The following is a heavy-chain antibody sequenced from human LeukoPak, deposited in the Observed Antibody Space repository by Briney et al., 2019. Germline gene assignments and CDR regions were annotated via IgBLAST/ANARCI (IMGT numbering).Heavy chain of an antibody. CDR3: AKDRGWQYADYETVAVEH. D-gene: IGHD4-17*01. V-gene: IGHV1-18*01. J-gene: IGHJ4*02. CDR2: INAYNGNT. CDR1: GYTFTSYG. Sequence: ASVKVSCKASGYTFTSYGISWVRQAPGQGLEWMGWINAYNGNTNYAQKLQGRVTMTTDTSTSTAYMELRSLRSDDTAVYYCAKDRGWQYADYETVAVEHWGQGTLVTVSS.